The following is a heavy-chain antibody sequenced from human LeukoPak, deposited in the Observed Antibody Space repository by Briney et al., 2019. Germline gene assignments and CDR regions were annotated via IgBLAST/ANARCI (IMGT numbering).Heavy chain of an antibody. V-gene: IGHV3-30*04. CDR3: ARDLTYYDILTGYSD. D-gene: IGHD3-9*01. J-gene: IGHJ4*02. CDR1: GFIFSSYA. CDR2: ISYDGSNK. Sequence: GGSLRLSCAASGFIFSSYAMHWVRQAPGKGLEWVAVISYDGSNKYYADSVKGRFTISRDNSKNTLYLQMNSLRAEDTAVYYCARDLTYYDILTGYSDWGQGTLVTVSS.